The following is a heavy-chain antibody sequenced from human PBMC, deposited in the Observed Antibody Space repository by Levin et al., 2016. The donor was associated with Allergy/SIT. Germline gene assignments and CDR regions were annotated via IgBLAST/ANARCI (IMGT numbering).Heavy chain of an antibody. Sequence: WIRQPPGKGLEWIGYIHYSGSTNYNPSLKSRVSISVDTSKNQFSLKLSPVTAADTAVYYCARDTGGYWLNYGMDVWGQGTTVTVSS. CDR3: ARDTGGYWLNYGMDV. D-gene: IGHD2-8*02. CDR2: IHYSGST. J-gene: IGHJ6*02. V-gene: IGHV4-59*01.